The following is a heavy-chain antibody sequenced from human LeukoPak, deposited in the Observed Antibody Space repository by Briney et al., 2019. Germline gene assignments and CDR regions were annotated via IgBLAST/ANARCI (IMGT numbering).Heavy chain of an antibody. V-gene: IGHV3-11*01. D-gene: IGHD2-15*01. CDR3: ARGAASPPPDR. CDR1: GFTFSDYY. CDR2: ISSVGGST. Sequence: GGSLRLSCAASGFTFSDYYMTWIRQAPGKGLEWLSYISSVGGSTQYAESVKGRFTISSDNVKNSLYLSMDILKAEDTAVYYCARGAASPPPDRWGHGTLVTVSS. J-gene: IGHJ5*02.